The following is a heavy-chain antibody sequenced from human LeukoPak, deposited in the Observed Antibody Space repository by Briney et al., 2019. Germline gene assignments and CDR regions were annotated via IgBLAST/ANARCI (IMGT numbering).Heavy chain of an antibody. Sequence: PGGSLRLSCATSGFSFSGAWLSWVRQAPGKGLEWVAFIRCDGSNKYYADSVKGRFTISRDNSKNTLYLQMNSLRAEDTAVYYCAKDPSNYYDSSGYLDYWGQGTLVTVSS. CDR3: AKDPSNYYDSSGYLDY. V-gene: IGHV3-30*02. D-gene: IGHD3-22*01. J-gene: IGHJ4*02. CDR2: IRCDGSNK. CDR1: GFSFSGAW.